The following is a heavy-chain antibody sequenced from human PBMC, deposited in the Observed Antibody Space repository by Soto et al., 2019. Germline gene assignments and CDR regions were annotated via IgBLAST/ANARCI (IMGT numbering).Heavy chain of an antibody. Sequence: LRDSQKLGVTWSGYIYTRSWAGLVHQMTGKGLEWMGIIYPGDSDTRYSPSFQGQVTISADKSISTAYLQWSSLKASDTAMYYCARRVGYCSSTSGPRGCYYYYGMAGRVQGTTVTISS. CDR3: ARRVGYCSSTSGPRGCYYYYGMAG. V-gene: IGHV5-51*07. J-gene: IGHJ6*02. D-gene: IGHD2-2*01. CDR1: GYIYTRSW. CDR2: IYPGDSDT.